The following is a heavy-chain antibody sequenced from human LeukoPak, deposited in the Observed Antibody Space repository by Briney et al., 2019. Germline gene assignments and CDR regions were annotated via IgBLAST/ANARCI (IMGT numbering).Heavy chain of an antibody. CDR1: GPSLSGHY. Sequence: SETLSLTYAVYGPSLSGHYWSWIRQPPGKGLEWNGEINQSGSTNTNPPLKSRVIISVDTTKNQFSLKLSSVTAADTAEYYCARGLLFPAATGPFGVRSYYYYMYVWGKGTTVTVSS. CDR3: ARGLLFPAATGPFGVRSYYYYMYV. D-gene: IGHD2-2*01. CDR2: INQSGST. J-gene: IGHJ6*03. V-gene: IGHV4-34*01.